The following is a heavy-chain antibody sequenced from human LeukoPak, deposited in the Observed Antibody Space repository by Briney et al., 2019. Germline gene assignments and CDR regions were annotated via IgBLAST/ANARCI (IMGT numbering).Heavy chain of an antibody. D-gene: IGHD3-10*01. CDR2: IIPIFGTA. CDR1: GGTFSSHA. V-gene: IGHV1-69*06. CDR3: ARVAPYYGSGSYYNLLFEY. Sequence: ASMKVSCKASGGTFSSHAISWVRQAPGQGLEWMGGIIPIFGTANYAQKFQGRVTITADKSTSTAYMELSSLRSEDTAVYYCARVAPYYGSGSYYNLLFEYWGQGTLVTVSS. J-gene: IGHJ4*02.